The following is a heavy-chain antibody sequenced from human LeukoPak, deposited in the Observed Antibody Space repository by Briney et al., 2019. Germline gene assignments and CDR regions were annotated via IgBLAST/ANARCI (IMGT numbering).Heavy chain of an antibody. Sequence: PGGSLRLSCAASGFTFSSYGMHWVRQAPGKGLEWVAFIRYDGSNKYYADSVKGRFTISRDNSKNTLYLQMNSLRAEDTAVYYCAKASFGYCSSTSCRGFQHWGQGTLVTVSS. CDR2: IRYDGSNK. CDR1: GFTFSSYG. D-gene: IGHD2-2*03. V-gene: IGHV3-30*02. J-gene: IGHJ1*01. CDR3: AKASFGYCSSTSCRGFQH.